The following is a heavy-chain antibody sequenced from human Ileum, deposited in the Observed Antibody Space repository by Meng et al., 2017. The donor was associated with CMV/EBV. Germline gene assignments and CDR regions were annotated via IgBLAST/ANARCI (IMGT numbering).Heavy chain of an antibody. D-gene: IGHD1-7*01. J-gene: IGHJ4*02. Sequence: SFAGSGFHFSGYAMHWVRQAAGKGLEWVSSITGSGDTTYYADSVRGRFTISRDNSKDTLDLLMNSLRAEDTAVYYCAQTWNWLPFEYWGQGTLVTVSS. CDR1: GFHFSGYA. CDR3: AQTWNWLPFEY. V-gene: IGHV3-23*01. CDR2: ITGSGDTT.